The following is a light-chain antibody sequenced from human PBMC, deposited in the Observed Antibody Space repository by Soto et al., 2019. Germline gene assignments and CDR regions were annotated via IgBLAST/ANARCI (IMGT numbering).Light chain of an antibody. CDR3: AAWDGSLNGWV. CDR1: SSNIGSNT. J-gene: IGLJ2*01. CDR2: SND. Sequence: QSELTQAPSASGTPGQRVTISCSGSSSNIGSNTVSWYQQVPGTAPKLLIYSNDQRPSGVPDRFSGSKSGTSASLAIGGLQSEDEADYYCAAWDGSLNGWVFGGGTKLTVL. V-gene: IGLV1-44*01.